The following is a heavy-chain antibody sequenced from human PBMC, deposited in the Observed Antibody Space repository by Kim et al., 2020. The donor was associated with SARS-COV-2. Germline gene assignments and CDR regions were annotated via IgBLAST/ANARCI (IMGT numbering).Heavy chain of an antibody. CDR3: ASGAYVDTAMVTGPLGGKYYYYGMDV. CDR1: GGTFSSYA. Sequence: SVKVSCKASGGTFSSYAISWVRQAPGQGLEWMGGIIPIFGTANYAQKFQGRVTITADESTSTAYMELSSLRSEDTAVYYCASGAYVDTAMVTGPLGGKYYYYGMDVWGQGTTVTVSS. D-gene: IGHD5-18*01. CDR2: IIPIFGTA. J-gene: IGHJ6*02. V-gene: IGHV1-69*13.